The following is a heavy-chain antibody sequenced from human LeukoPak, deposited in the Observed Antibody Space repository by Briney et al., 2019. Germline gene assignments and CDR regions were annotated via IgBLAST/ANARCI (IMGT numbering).Heavy chain of an antibody. J-gene: IGHJ4*02. CDR2: IIPIFGTA. V-gene: IGHV1-69*13. CDR3: ARTAGKHIVVVTAIDY. Sequence: ASVKVSCKASGGTFSSYAISWVRQAPGQGLEWMGGIIPIFGTANYAQKFQGRVTITADESTSTAYMELSSLRSEDTAVYYCARTAGKHIVVVTAIDYWGQGTLVTVSS. CDR1: GGTFSSYA. D-gene: IGHD2-21*02.